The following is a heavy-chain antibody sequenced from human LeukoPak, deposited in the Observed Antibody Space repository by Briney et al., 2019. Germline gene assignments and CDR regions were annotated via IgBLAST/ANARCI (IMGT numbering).Heavy chain of an antibody. J-gene: IGHJ4*02. CDR2: ISDSGGST. CDR1: GFTLSSYA. Sequence: GGSLRLPCAASGFTLSSYAMSWVRQAPGKGLEWVSAISDSGGSTYDADSVKGRFTISRDNSKNTLYLQMNSLRAEDTAVYYCAKDTSIGRYCTNGVCSPFDYWGQGTLVTVSS. D-gene: IGHD2-8*01. V-gene: IGHV3-23*01. CDR3: AKDTSIGRYCTNGVCSPFDY.